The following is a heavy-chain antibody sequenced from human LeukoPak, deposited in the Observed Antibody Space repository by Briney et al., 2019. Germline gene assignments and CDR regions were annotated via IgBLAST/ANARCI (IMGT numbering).Heavy chain of an antibody. CDR2: INHSGST. CDR3: ARVGYSYGYRPYYYYMDV. V-gene: IGHV4-34*01. J-gene: IGHJ6*03. D-gene: IGHD5-18*01. CDR1: GGSFSGYY. Sequence: SETLSLTCAVYGGSFSGYYWSWIRQPPGKGLEWIGEINHSGSTNYNPSLKSRVTISVDTSKNQFSLKLSSVTAADTAVYYRARVGYSYGYRPYYYYMDVWGKGTTVTVSS.